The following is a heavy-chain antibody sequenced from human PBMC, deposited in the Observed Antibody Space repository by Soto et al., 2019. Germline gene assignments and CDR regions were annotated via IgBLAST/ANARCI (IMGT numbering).Heavy chain of an antibody. D-gene: IGHD2-8*01. Sequence: LSLTCSVSGGSISRYYWSWIRQPPGMGLEWIGYAYYSGDTGYNPSLKSRVTMAVDTSKSQVSLKLSSVTAADTAVYYCARDRSTYGGGGTGEVKENWFDPWGQGALVTVSS. J-gene: IGHJ5*02. CDR1: GGSISRYY. V-gene: IGHV4-59*01. CDR2: AYYSGDT. CDR3: ARDRSTYGGGGTGEVKENWFDP.